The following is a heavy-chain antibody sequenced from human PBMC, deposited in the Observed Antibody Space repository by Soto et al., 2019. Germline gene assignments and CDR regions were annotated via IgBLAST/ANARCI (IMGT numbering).Heavy chain of an antibody. CDR3: ARSTYYYDSDWFDP. V-gene: IGHV4-59*01. CDR1: GGSISSYY. CDR2: IYYSGST. D-gene: IGHD3-22*01. J-gene: IGHJ5*02. Sequence: SETLSLTCTVSGGSISSYYWSWIRQPPGKGLEWIGYIYYSGSTNYNPSLKSRVTISVDTSKNQFSLKLSSVTAADTAVYYCARSTYYYDSDWFDPWGQGTLVTVSS.